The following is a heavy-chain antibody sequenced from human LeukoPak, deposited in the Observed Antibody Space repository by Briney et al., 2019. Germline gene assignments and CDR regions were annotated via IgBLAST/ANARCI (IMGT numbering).Heavy chain of an antibody. J-gene: IGHJ4*02. Sequence: SETLSLTCTVSGGSISSSSYYWGWIRQPPGKGLEWIGSIYYSGSTYYNPSLKSRVTISVDTSKNQFSLKLSSVTAADTAVYYCARHAPVVTAMALPFDYWGQGTLVTVSS. D-gene: IGHD5-18*01. CDR3: ARHAPVVTAMALPFDY. CDR2: IYYSGST. V-gene: IGHV4-39*01. CDR1: GGSISSSSYY.